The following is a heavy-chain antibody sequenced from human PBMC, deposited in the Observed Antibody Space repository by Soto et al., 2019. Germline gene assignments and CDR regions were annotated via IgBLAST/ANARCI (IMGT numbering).Heavy chain of an antibody. D-gene: IGHD1-26*01. CDR1: GFTFSSYA. J-gene: IGHJ3*02. V-gene: IGHV3-30-3*01. Sequence: QVQLVESGGGVVQPGRSLRLSCAASGFTFSSYAMHWVRQAPGKGLEWVAVISYDGSNKYYADSVKGRFTISRDNSKNTLYLQMNSLRAEDTAVYYCASDTGSYGGRAFDIWGQGTMVTVSS. CDR3: ASDTGSYGGRAFDI. CDR2: ISYDGSNK.